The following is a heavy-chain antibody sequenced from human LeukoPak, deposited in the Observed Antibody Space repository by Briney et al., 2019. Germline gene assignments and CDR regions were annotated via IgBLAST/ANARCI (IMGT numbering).Heavy chain of an antibody. J-gene: IGHJ4*02. CDR2: INPSGGST. CDR3: AREDPLYASGADTFDF. D-gene: IGHD3-10*01. CDR1: GYTFTGYY. V-gene: IGHV1-46*01. Sequence: ASVKVSCKASGYTFTGYYMHWVRQAPGQGLEWMGIINPSGGSTSYAQKFQGRVTMTRDMSTSTAYMELSRLKSDDTAVYYCAREDPLYASGADTFDFWGQGTLVTVSS.